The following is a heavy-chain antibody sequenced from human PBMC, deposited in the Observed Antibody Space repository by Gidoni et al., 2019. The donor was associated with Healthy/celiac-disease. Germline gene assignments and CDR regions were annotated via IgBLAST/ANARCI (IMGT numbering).Heavy chain of an antibody. D-gene: IGHD1-26*01. CDR1: GFTFSSYA. CDR3: AKNTRYSGSYYGLGYFDY. J-gene: IGHJ4*02. V-gene: IGHV3-23*01. CDR2: ISGSGGST. Sequence: RLSCAASGFTFSSYAMSWVRQAPGKGLEWVSAISGSGGSTYYADSVKGRFTISRDNSKNTLYLQMNSLRAEDTAVYYCAKNTRYSGSYYGLGYFDYWGQGTLVTVSS.